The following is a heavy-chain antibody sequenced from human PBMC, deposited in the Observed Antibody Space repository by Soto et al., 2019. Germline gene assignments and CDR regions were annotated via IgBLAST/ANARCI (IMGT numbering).Heavy chain of an antibody. D-gene: IGHD4-4*01. CDR3: AHRYYSNFFDH. Sequence: SGPTLVNPTQTLTLTCTFSDFSLRNSGVGVGWIRQPPGKALEWLALIYWDDDKRYSPSLKSRLTITKDTSKNQVVLTMTNMDPVDTATYYCAHRYYSNFFDHWGPRTLVTVSS. CDR1: DFSLRNSGVG. CDR2: IYWDDDK. J-gene: IGHJ4*02. V-gene: IGHV2-5*02.